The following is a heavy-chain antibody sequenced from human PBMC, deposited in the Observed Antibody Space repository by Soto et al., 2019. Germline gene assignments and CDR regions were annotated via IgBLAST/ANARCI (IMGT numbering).Heavy chain of an antibody. D-gene: IGHD5-18*01. CDR2: ISYDGSNK. CDR1: GFTFRSYG. J-gene: IGHJ4*02. Sequence: GGSLGLSCAASGFTFRSYGMHWVRQAPGKGLEWVAVISYDGSNKYYADSVKGRFTISRDNSKNTLYLQMNSLRAEDTAVYYCAKVPGQYSYGSSAFDYWGQGTLVTVSS. CDR3: AKVPGQYSYGSSAFDY. V-gene: IGHV3-30*18.